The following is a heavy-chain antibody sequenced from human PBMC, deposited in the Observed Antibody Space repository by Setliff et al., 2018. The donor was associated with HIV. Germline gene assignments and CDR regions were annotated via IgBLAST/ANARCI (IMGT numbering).Heavy chain of an antibody. CDR3: ANLWEMGA. Sequence: GSLRLSCGASGFTFGNYWMTWVRQPPGKGPVWVARTNSDGSSTSHADSVKGRFTISRDNARNLLYLEMSSLRAEDTALYLCANLWEMGAWGQGTLVTVSS. D-gene: IGHD1-26*01. CDR1: GFTFGNYW. CDR2: TNSDGSST. J-gene: IGHJ5*02. V-gene: IGHV3-74*01.